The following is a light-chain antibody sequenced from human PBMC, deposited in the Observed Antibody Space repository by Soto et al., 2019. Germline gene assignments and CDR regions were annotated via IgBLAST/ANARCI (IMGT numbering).Light chain of an antibody. CDR3: SSYAGSNKV. CDR1: SSDVGGYNY. Sequence: QSVLTQPTSASGSPGQPVTISCTGTSSDVGGYNYVSWYQQHPGKAPKLMIYEVSKRPSGVPDRFSGSKSGNTASLTVSGLQAEDEADYYCSSYAGSNKVFGGGTKLTVL. CDR2: EVS. V-gene: IGLV2-8*01. J-gene: IGLJ2*01.